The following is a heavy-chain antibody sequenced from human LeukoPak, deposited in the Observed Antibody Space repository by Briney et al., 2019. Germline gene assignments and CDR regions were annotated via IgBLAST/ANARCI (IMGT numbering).Heavy chain of an antibody. CDR3: AKDLGTITIFGVVIRSYYYGMDV. CDR2: ISGSGGST. J-gene: IGHJ6*02. V-gene: IGHV3-23*01. CDR1: GFTFSSYA. D-gene: IGHD3-3*01. Sequence: PGGSLRLSCAASGFTFSSYAMSWVRQAPGKGLEWVSAISGSGGSTYYADSVKGRFTISRDNSKNTLYLQMSSLRAEDTAVYYCAKDLGTITIFGVVIRSYYYGMDVWGQGTTVTVSS.